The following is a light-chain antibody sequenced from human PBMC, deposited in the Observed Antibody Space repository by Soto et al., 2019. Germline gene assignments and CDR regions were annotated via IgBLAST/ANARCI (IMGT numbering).Light chain of an antibody. CDR1: QSLVHSDGIAY. Sequence: DVVMTQSPLSLPVTLGQPASISCRSNQSLVHSDGIAYFSWFQQRPGRSPRRLIYKVSNRDSGVPARFSGSGSGTDFALKISRXEAEDVGVYYCMQGTHWPITFGQGTRLETK. CDR3: MQGTHWPIT. J-gene: IGKJ5*01. V-gene: IGKV2-30*02. CDR2: KVS.